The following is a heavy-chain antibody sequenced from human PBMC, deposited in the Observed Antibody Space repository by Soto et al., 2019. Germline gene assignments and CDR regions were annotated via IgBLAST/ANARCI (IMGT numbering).Heavy chain of an antibody. CDR1: GGSFSCRDCY. CDR3: ARAYGDFAHFDS. J-gene: IGHJ4*02. V-gene: IGHV4-30-4*01. Sequence: QVQLQESGPGLVKPSQTLSLACTVSGGSFSCRDCYWTWIRQPPGKGLEWIGYFYYSGSTYYNPSLRSRGYLLVDPAQNYFSVKLTSVTVADPAVYYCARAYGDFAHFDSWGQGTLVTVSS. D-gene: IGHD4-17*01. CDR2: FYYSGST.